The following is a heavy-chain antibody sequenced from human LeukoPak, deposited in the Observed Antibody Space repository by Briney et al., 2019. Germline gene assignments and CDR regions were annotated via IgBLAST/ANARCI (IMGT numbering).Heavy chain of an antibody. D-gene: IGHD2-15*01. CDR2: ISGSGGRT. J-gene: IGHJ1*01. Sequence: PGGSLRLSCAASGFTFSSYGMSWVRQAPGKGLEWVSAISGSGGRTYYADSVKGRFTISRDNSKNTLYLQMNSLRAEDTAVYYCAKDYEVVATTTYFQHWGRGTLVTVSS. V-gene: IGHV3-23*01. CDR1: GFTFSSYG. CDR3: AKDYEVVATTTYFQH.